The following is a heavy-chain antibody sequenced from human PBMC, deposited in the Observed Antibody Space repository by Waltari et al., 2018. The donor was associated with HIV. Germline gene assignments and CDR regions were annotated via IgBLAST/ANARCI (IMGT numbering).Heavy chain of an antibody. J-gene: IGHJ5*02. CDR2: IDHRGRT. V-gene: IGHV4-34*01. D-gene: IGHD2-15*01. CDR1: GGSLTDFY. CDR3: ARESRRRVRKGGINWFEP. Sequence: QVQLQQWGAGLLKASETLSLTCAVYGGSLTDFYWSWIRQSPGKGLEWIAEIDHRGRTDYNPSLKSRITISIDTSKNQFALTMRSVTAADTAVYFCARESRRRVRKGGINWFEPWGQGNPV.